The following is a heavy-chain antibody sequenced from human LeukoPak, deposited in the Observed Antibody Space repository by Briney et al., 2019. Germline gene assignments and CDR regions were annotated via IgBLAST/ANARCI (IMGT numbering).Heavy chain of an antibody. CDR1: GGTFSSYA. J-gene: IGHJ4*02. D-gene: IGHD6-13*01. CDR2: IIPIFGTA. Sequence: GSSVKVSRKASGGTFSSYAISWVRQAPGQGLEWMGGIIPIFGTANYAQKFQGRVTITADESTSTAYMELSSLRSEDTAVYYCARDPPGGAAADAALDYWGQGTLVTVSS. V-gene: IGHV1-69*01. CDR3: ARDPPGGAAADAALDY.